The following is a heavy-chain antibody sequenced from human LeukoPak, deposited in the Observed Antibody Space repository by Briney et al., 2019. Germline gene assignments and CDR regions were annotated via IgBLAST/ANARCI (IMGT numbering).Heavy chain of an antibody. J-gene: IGHJ4*02. CDR2: IYSNGST. CDR1: GGSISSYY. D-gene: IGHD5-12*01. V-gene: IGHV4-59*01. CDR3: ARGAYSGYDLDY. Sequence: SETLSLTCTVSGGSISSYYWTWIRQPPGKGLECIGYIYSNGSTNYNPSLKSRVTISVDMSKNQFSVKLSSVTAADTAVYYCARGAYSGYDLDYWGQGTLVTVSS.